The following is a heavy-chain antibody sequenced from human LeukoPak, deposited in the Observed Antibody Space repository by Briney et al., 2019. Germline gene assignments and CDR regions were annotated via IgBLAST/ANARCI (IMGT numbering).Heavy chain of an antibody. V-gene: IGHV1-2*02. CDR1: GYTFTSYG. CDR2: INPNSGGT. D-gene: IGHD6-13*01. CDR3: ARDTLYIQTAAGHYYYYYMDV. J-gene: IGHJ6*03. Sequence: ASVKVSFKASGYTFTSYGISWVRQAPGQGLEWMGWINPNSGGTNYAQKFQGRVTMTRDTSISTAYMELSRLRSDDTAVYYCARDTLYIQTAAGHYYYYYMDVWGKGTTVTISS.